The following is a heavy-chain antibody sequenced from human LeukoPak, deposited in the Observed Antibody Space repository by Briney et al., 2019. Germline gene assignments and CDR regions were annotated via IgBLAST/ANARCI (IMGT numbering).Heavy chain of an antibody. Sequence: ASVKVSCKASGYTFTGYYMHWVRQAPGQGLEWMGWINPNSGGTNYAQKLQGRVTMTTDTSTSTAYMELGSLRSDDTAVYYCARGDPGYCSGGSCYLPFDYWGQGTLVTVSS. J-gene: IGHJ4*02. D-gene: IGHD2-15*01. CDR1: GYTFTGYY. V-gene: IGHV1-2*02. CDR2: INPNSGGT. CDR3: ARGDPGYCSGGSCYLPFDY.